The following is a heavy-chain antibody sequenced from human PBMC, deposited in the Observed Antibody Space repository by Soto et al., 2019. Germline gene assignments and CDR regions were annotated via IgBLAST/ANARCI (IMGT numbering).Heavy chain of an antibody. CDR2: ISGSGGST. CDR3: ADQSKYCSGGSCYSGVIDY. Sequence: EVQLLESGGGLVQPGGSLRLSCAASGFTFSSYAMSWVRQAPGKGLEWVSAISGSGGSTYYADSVKGRFTISRDNSKNTLYLQMNSLRAEDTAVYYCADQSKYCSGGSCYSGVIDYWGQGTLVTVSS. D-gene: IGHD2-15*01. V-gene: IGHV3-23*01. J-gene: IGHJ4*02. CDR1: GFTFSSYA.